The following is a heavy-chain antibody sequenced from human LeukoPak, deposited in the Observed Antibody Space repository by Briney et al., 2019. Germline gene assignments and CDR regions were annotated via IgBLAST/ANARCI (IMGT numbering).Heavy chain of an antibody. CDR3: ARGQSGYDSGRAFDI. Sequence: SETLSLTCTVSGGSISSGGHYWSWIRQPPGKGLEWIGYIYYSGSTYYNPSLKSRVTISVDTSKNQFSLKLSSVTAADTAVYYCARGQSGYDSGRAFDIWGQGTMVTVSS. CDR2: IYYSGST. V-gene: IGHV4-31*03. J-gene: IGHJ3*02. D-gene: IGHD5-12*01. CDR1: GGSISSGGHY.